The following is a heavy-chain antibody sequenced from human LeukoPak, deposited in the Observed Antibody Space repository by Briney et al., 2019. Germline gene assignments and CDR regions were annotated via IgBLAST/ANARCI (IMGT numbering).Heavy chain of an antibody. Sequence: SETLSLTCAVYGGXFSGYYCSWIRQPPGKGQEWIGEINHSGSTNYNPSLKSRVTISVDTSKNQFSLKLSSVTAADTAVYYCARGLYSSGYFDIWGQGTMVTVSS. V-gene: IGHV4-34*01. D-gene: IGHD3-22*01. CDR3: ARGLYSSGYFDI. J-gene: IGHJ3*02. CDR2: INHSGST. CDR1: GGXFSGYY.